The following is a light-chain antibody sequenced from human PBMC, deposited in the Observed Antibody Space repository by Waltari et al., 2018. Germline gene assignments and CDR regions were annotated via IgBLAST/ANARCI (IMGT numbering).Light chain of an antibody. V-gene: IGLV3-27*01. CDR2: KDN. CDR1: ILAKKY. CDR3: YSAADNAVGV. Sequence: SYDLTQPSSVSVSPGQTARITCSGDILAKKYGRWFQQKPGQAPVQVIYKDNERPSGIPERFSGPSSGTTVTLTISGAHVDDEADYYCYSAADNAVGVFGGGTKLTV. J-gene: IGLJ3*02.